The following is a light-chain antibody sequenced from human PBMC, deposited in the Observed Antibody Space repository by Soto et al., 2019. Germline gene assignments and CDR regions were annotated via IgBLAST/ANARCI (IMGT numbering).Light chain of an antibody. V-gene: IGKV3D-20*02. J-gene: IGKJ3*01. CDR3: QQRSNWPGT. CDR2: GAS. Sequence: EIVLTQSPGTLSLSPGEGATLSCRASQSVGGSSLAWYQQKPGQAPRLLIHGASSRATGIPDRFSGSGSGTDFTLTISRLEPEDFAVYYCQQRSNWPGTFGPGTKVDIK. CDR1: QSVGGSS.